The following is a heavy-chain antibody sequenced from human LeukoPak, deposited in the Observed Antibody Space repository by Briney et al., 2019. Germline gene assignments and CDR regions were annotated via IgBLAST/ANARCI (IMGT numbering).Heavy chain of an antibody. D-gene: IGHD2-2*01. Sequence: ASVKVSCKASAYNFTSYGISWVRRAPGEGLEXXXXXXXXXANTKYAQKLQGRVTMTTDTSTSTAYMELRSLRSDDTAVYYCARDHVLGSSTSCCYYFDYWGQGTLVTVSS. J-gene: IGHJ4*02. CDR2: XXXXXANT. CDR3: ARDHVLGSSTSCCYYFDY. V-gene: IGHV1-18*01. CDR1: AYNFTSYG.